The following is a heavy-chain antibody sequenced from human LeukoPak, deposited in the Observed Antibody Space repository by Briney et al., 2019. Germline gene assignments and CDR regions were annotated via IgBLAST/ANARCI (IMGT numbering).Heavy chain of an antibody. CDR2: INAGNGNT. Sequence: ASVKVSCKASGYTFTSYAMHWVRQAPGQRLEWMGWINAGNGNTKYSQKFQGRVTITRDTSTSTAYMELRSLRSDDTAVYYCARVAYGGYVAYYYYGMDVWGQGTTVTVSS. J-gene: IGHJ6*02. D-gene: IGHD5-12*01. V-gene: IGHV1-3*01. CDR3: ARVAYGGYVAYYYYGMDV. CDR1: GYTFTSYA.